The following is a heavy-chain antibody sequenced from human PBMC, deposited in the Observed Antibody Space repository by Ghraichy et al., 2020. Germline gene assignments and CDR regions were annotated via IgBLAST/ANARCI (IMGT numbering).Heavy chain of an antibody. D-gene: IGHD6-19*01. J-gene: IGHJ2*01. CDR2: IIPIFGTA. CDR1: GGTFSSYA. Sequence: SVKVSCKASGGTFSSYAISWVRQAPGQGLEWMGGIIPIFGTANYAQKFQGRVTTTTDESMSTAYMELSSLRSEDTAVYYCARAGSSGSWYFDLWGRGTLVTVSS. CDR3: ARAGSSGSWYFDL. V-gene: IGHV1-69*05.